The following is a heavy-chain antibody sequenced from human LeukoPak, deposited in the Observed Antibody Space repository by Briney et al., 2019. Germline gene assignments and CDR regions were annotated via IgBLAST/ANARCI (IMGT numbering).Heavy chain of an antibody. CDR3: AKDPNWGSGD. V-gene: IGHV3-23*01. D-gene: IGHD7-27*01. CDR2: INNNGGKT. J-gene: IGHJ4*02. Sequence: GGSLRLSCAASGFTFSSYGMSWVRQAPGKGPEWVSGINNNGGKTYYAGSVKGRFTISRDNSKSTLSLQMNSLRAEDTAVYYCAKDPNWGSGDWGPGTLVTVSS. CDR1: GFTFSSYG.